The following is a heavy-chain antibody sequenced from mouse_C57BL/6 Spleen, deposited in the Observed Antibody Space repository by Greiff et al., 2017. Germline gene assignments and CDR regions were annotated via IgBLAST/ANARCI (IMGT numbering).Heavy chain of an antibody. J-gene: IGHJ3*01. Sequence: QVQLQQSGAELAKPGASVKLSCKASGYTFTSYWMHWVKQRPGQGLEWIGDINPSSGYTKYNQKFKDKATLTADKSSSTAYMQLSSLTYGDSAVYYCADPHDGYSVAYWGQGTLVTVSA. CDR3: ADPHDGYSVAY. CDR1: GYTFTSYW. D-gene: IGHD2-3*01. CDR2: INPSSGYT. V-gene: IGHV1-7*01.